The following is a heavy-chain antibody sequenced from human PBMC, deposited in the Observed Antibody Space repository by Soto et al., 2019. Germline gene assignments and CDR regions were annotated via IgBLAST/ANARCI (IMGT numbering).Heavy chain of an antibody. CDR3: ARLNGDPDS. Sequence: QVQLQESGPGLVKPSQTLSLTCTVSGASINSGGYSWTWIRQPPGEGLEWIGYFSHTGGTYYNPSLKSRVIISIDGSKNHLSLKLKSVTAADTAVYYCARLNGDPDSWGQGTRVTVSS. D-gene: IGHD7-27*01. V-gene: IGHV4-30-2*01. CDR2: FSHTGGT. CDR1: GASINSGGYS. J-gene: IGHJ4*02.